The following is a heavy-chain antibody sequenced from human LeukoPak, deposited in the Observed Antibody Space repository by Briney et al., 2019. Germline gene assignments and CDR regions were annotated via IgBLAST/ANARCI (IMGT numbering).Heavy chain of an antibody. D-gene: IGHD3-16*01. Sequence: SETLSLTCTVSGGSISSGGYYWSWIRQHPGKGLQWIGYIYYSGSTYYNPSLKSRVTISVDTSKNQFSLKLSSVTAADAAVYYCASGRLGEFYFDYWGQATLVTVSS. V-gene: IGHV4-31*03. CDR3: ASGRLGEFYFDY. CDR2: IYYSGST. J-gene: IGHJ4*02. CDR1: GGSISSGGYY.